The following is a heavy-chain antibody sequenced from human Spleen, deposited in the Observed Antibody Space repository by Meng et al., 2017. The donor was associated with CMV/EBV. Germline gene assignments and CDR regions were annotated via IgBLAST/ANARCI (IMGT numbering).Heavy chain of an antibody. V-gene: IGHV4-34*01. J-gene: IGHJ5*02. CDR3: AREISSSWPNWFDP. D-gene: IGHD6-13*01. CDR2: INHSGST. Sequence: GSLRLSCAVYGGSFSGYYWSWIRQPPGKGLEWIGEINHSGSTNYNPSLKSRVTISVDTSKNQFSLKLSSVTAADTAVYYCAREISSSWPNWFDPWGQGTLVTVSS. CDR1: GGSFSGYY.